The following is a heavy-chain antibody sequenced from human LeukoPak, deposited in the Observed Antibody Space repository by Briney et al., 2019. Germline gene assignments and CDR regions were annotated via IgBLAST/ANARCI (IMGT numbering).Heavy chain of an antibody. J-gene: IGHJ4*02. Sequence: SETLSLTCTVSGGSISSYYWSWIRKPPGKGLEWIGYIYYSGSTNYNPSLKSRVTISVDTSKNQFSLKLSSVTAADTAVYYCARRGHYYGGGFDYWGQGTLVTVSS. CDR2: IYYSGST. CDR3: ARRGHYYGGGFDY. V-gene: IGHV4-59*12. D-gene: IGHD3-10*01. CDR1: GGSISSYY.